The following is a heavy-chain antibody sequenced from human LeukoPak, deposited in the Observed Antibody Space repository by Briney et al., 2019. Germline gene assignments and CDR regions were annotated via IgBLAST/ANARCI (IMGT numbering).Heavy chain of an antibody. CDR3: ARGHWEQDTSTYAY. V-gene: IGHV4-30-4*07. CDR1: GTSITYGGYT. CDR2: IYYSGTT. Sequence: SETLSLTCAVSGTSITYGGYTWNWIRQPPGKGLEWIGYIYYSGTTFYNPSLKSRVTMSLESAKNQLSLKLRSVTAADTAVYYCARGHWEQDTSTYAYWGQGSLVTVSS. J-gene: IGHJ4*02. D-gene: IGHD1-26*01.